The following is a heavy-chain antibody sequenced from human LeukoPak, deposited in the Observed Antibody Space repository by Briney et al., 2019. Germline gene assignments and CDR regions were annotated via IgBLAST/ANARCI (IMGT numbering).Heavy chain of an antibody. V-gene: IGHV3-23*01. CDR2: VFGSGGST. CDR3: AKVSRGYCRGGTCYYYYGMDV. J-gene: IGHJ6*02. CDR1: GFTFSSYA. Sequence: GGSLRLSCAASGFTFSSYAMSWDRQAPGKGLEWVSSVFGSGGSTYYADSVKGRFTISRDNSKNTLYLQMYSLRAEDTAVYYCAKVSRGYCRGGTCYYYYGMDVWGQGTTVTVSS. D-gene: IGHD2-15*01.